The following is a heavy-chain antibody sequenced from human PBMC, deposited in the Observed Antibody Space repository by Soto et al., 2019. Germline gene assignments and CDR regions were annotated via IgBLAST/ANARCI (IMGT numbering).Heavy chain of an antibody. CDR2: INHSGST. CDR3: ARGHIVVVVSAPHNWFDP. J-gene: IGHJ5*02. Sequence: SETLSLTCAVHGGSFSGYYWSWIRQPPGKGLEWIGEINHSGSTNYNPSLKTRVTISVDTSKNQFSLNLSSLTAADMAVYYCARGHIVVVVSAPHNWFDPWGQGTRVTVSS. D-gene: IGHD2-21*01. V-gene: IGHV4-34*01. CDR1: GGSFSGYY.